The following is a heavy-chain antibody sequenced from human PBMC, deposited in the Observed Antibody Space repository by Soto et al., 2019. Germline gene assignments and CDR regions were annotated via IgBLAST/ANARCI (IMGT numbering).Heavy chain of an antibody. D-gene: IGHD5-18*01. CDR2: IYYSGST. CDR3: ARSQRGSYGYSLFYFDY. CDR1: GGSISSSSYY. V-gene: IGHV4-39*01. Sequence: QLQLQESGPGLVKPSETLSLTCTVSGGSISSSSYYWGWIRQPPGKGLEWIGSIYYSGSTYYNPSLKSRVTISVDTAKNPFSLKLSSVTAADTAVYYCARSQRGSYGYSLFYFDYWGQGTLVTVSS. J-gene: IGHJ4*02.